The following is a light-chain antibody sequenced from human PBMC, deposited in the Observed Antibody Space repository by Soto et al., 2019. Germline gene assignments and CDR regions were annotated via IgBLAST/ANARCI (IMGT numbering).Light chain of an antibody. CDR2: DVS. Sequence: QSVLTQPRSVSGSPGQSVTISCTGTSSDVGGYNYVSWYQQHPGKAPKLMIYDVSKRPSGVPDRFSGAKSGNTASLTISGLQGEDEADYYCSSYGGTYSFGVLFGGGTKVTVL. J-gene: IGLJ2*01. CDR3: SSYGGTYSFGVL. CDR1: SSDVGGYNY. V-gene: IGLV2-11*01.